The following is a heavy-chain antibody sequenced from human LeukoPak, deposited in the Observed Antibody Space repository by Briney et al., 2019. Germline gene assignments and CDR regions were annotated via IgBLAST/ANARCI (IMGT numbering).Heavy chain of an antibody. CDR3: ARARKKGSITGTDWFDP. CDR2: IYYSGST. D-gene: IGHD1-20*01. Sequence: SETLSLTCTVSGGSISSSSYYWGWIRQPPGKGLEWIGSIYYSGSTYYNPSLKSRVTISVDTSKNQFSLKLSSVTAADTAVYYCARARKKGSITGTDWFDPWGQGTLVTVSS. CDR1: GGSISSSSYY. V-gene: IGHV4-39*07. J-gene: IGHJ5*02.